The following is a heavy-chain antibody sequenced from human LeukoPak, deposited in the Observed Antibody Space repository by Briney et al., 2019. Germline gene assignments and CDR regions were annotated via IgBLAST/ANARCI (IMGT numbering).Heavy chain of an antibody. CDR3: AKDAMAAVVDFYYYYMDV. D-gene: IGHD6-13*01. CDR2: ITWDGGST. Sequence: GGSLRLSCAASGFTFDDYAMHWVRRAPGKGLEWVSLITWDGGSTYYADSVKGRFTISRDNSKNSLYLQMNSLRPEDTALYYCAKDAMAAVVDFYYYYMDVWGKGTTVTVSS. J-gene: IGHJ6*03. V-gene: IGHV3-43D*03. CDR1: GFTFDDYA.